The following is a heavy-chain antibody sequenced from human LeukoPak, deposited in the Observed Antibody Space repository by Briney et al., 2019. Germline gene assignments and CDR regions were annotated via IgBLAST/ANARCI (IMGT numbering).Heavy chain of an antibody. CDR2: ISSSSSII. J-gene: IGHJ4*02. CDR3: ARESSGVLGFDY. Sequence: GGSLRLSCAASGFTFSSYGMHWVRQAPGKGLEWISYISSSSSIIYNADSVKGRFTISRDNARNSLYLQMNSLRAEDTAVYYCARESSGVLGFDYWGQGTLVTVSS. CDR1: GFTFSSYG. D-gene: IGHD3-10*01. V-gene: IGHV3-48*01.